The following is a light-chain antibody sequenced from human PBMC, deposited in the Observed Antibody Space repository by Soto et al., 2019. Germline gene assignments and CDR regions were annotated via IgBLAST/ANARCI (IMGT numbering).Light chain of an antibody. CDR2: DVS. Sequence: QSALTQPASVSGSPGQSITISCTGTSSDVGGYNYVSWYQQHPGKAPKLMIYDVSNRPSGVSSRFSGSNSGNTASLTISGLQAEDEADYYCSSYTSSSIRYVFGTGTKVTVL. CDR3: SSYTSSSIRYV. V-gene: IGLV2-14*01. CDR1: SSDVGGYNY. J-gene: IGLJ1*01.